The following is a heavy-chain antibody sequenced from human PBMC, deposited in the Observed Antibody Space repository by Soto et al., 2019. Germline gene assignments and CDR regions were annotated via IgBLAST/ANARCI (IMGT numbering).Heavy chain of an antibody. J-gene: IGHJ4*02. D-gene: IGHD6-19*01. Sequence: GGSLRLSCAASGFTFSSYEMNWVRQAPGKGLEWVSYISSSVSAIYYADSVKGRFTISSDNAKNSLYLQMNSLRAGDTAVYYCARVSIAVAGSYFDYWGQGTLVTVSS. CDR1: GFTFSSYE. V-gene: IGHV3-48*03. CDR2: ISSSVSAI. CDR3: ARVSIAVAGSYFDY.